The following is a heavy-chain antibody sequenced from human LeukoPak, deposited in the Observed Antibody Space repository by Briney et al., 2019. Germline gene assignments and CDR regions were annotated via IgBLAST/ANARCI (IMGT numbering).Heavy chain of an antibody. Sequence: GGSLRLSCAASGLTFSSYAVNWVRQAPGKGLEWVSAISGGGDFIYYAESVKGRFTISRDNSKSTGYLQMNSLRAEDTAIYYCAKVDGSSSSRARFAYWGPGTLVTVSS. CDR3: AKVDGSSSSRARFAY. V-gene: IGHV3-23*01. CDR1: GLTFSSYA. J-gene: IGHJ4*02. CDR2: ISGGGDFI. D-gene: IGHD6-6*01.